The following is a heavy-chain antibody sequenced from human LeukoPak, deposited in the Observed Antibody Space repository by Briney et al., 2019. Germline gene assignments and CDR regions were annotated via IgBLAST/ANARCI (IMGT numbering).Heavy chain of an antibody. V-gene: IGHV4-34*01. J-gene: IGHJ4*02. D-gene: IGHD3-3*01. Sequence: SATLSLTCAVSGGSFSGYYWSGIRPPPGKGLGGGGEINYSGSTKYNPSLKSRVTISVETSKNQFSLKLSSVTAADTAVYYRAGCRSGIQYDYWGQGTLVTV. CDR2: INYSGST. CDR3: AGCRSGIQYDY. CDR1: GGSFSGYY.